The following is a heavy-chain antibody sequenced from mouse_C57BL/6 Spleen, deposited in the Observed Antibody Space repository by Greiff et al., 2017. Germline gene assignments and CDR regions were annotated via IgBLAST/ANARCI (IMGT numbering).Heavy chain of an antibody. Sequence: VQLQQSGAELARPGASVKMSCKASGFTFTSYTMHWVKQRPGQGLEWIGYINPSSGYTKYNQKFKDKATLSADTSSSPAFMQLRSLTSEDSAVYYCGRGDYYGSKKYAMDYWGKGTSVTVSS. V-gene: IGHV1-4*01. CDR3: GRGDYYGSKKYAMDY. D-gene: IGHD1-1*01. CDR2: INPSSGYT. CDR1: GFTFTSYT. J-gene: IGHJ4*01.